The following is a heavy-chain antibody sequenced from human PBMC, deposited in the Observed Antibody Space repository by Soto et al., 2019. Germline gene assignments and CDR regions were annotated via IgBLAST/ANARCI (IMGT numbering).Heavy chain of an antibody. Sequence: EVQLVQSGGGLVQPGGSLRLSCAASGLTLSDHYMDWVRQTPGKGLEWIGRSRNKVIGYTTEYAASVKGRFTISRDDSTNSLYSRMNSLRTDDAAVYYCARAAPRFDDWGQGTVVTVSS. CDR3: ARAAPRFDD. CDR1: GLTLSDHY. J-gene: IGHJ4*02. CDR2: SRNKVIGYTT. V-gene: IGHV3-72*01.